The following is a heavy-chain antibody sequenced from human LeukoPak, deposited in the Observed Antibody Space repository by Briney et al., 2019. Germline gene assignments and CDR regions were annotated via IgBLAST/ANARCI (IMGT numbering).Heavy chain of an antibody. D-gene: IGHD3-22*01. J-gene: IGHJ4*02. CDR2: INPNSGGT. V-gene: IGHV1-2*02. CDR3: ARVLENYDSRLGFDY. Sequence: GASVKVSCKASGYTFTGYYVHWVRQAPGQGLEWMGWINPNSGGTNYAQKFQGRVTMTRDTSISTAYMELSRLRSDDTAVYYCARVLENYDSRLGFDYWGQGTLVTVSS. CDR1: GYTFTGYY.